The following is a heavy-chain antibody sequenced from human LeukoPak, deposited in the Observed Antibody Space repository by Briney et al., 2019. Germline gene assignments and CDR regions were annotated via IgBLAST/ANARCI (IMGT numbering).Heavy chain of an antibody. V-gene: IGHV3-33*01. CDR1: GFTFSSYG. CDR3: ARDPYSSGRGYYGMDV. J-gene: IGHJ6*04. D-gene: IGHD6-25*01. Sequence: PGRSLRLSCAASGFTFSSYGMHWVRQAPGEGLEWVAVIWYDGSNKYYADSVKGRFTISRDNSKNTLYLQMNSLRAEDTAVYSCARDPYSSGRGYYGMDVWGKGTTVTVSS. CDR2: IWYDGSNK.